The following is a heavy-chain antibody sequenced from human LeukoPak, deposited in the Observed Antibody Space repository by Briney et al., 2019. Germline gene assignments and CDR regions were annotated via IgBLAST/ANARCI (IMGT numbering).Heavy chain of an antibody. J-gene: IGHJ4*02. Sequence: GGSLRLSCAASGFTFSSYWMSWVRQAPGKGLEWVANIKQDGSEKYYVDSVKGRFTISRDNAKNSLYLQMNSLRAEDTAMYYCQRTCSSTTCYLDYWGQGTLVTVSS. CDR1: GFTFSSYW. CDR2: IKQDGSEK. V-gene: IGHV3-7*01. CDR3: QRTCSSTTCYLDY. D-gene: IGHD2-2*01.